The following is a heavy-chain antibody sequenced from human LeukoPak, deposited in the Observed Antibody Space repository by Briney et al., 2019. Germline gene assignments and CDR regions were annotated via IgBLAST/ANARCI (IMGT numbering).Heavy chain of an antibody. CDR1: GGSISSYY. J-gene: IGHJ5*02. CDR2: IYTSGST. CDR3: ASYSWYSGWFDP. Sequence: SETLSLTCTVSGGSISSYYWSWIRQPAGKGLEWIGRIYTSGSTNYNPSLKGRVTMSVDTSKNQFSLKLNSVTAADTAVYYCASYSWYSGWFDPWGQGTLVTVSS. D-gene: IGHD6-13*01. V-gene: IGHV4-4*07.